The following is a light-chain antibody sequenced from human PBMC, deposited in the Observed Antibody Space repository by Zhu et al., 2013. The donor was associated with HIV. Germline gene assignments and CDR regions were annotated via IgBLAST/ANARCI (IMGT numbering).Light chain of an antibody. Sequence: QTVVTQEPSLTVSPGGTVTLTCGSSTGAVTGGLYPYWFQQKPGQAPRTLIYDTSYKHSSTPARFSGALLGDRAALTLSGAQPEDEAEYYCVLLYSGTVVFGGGTKLTVL. CDR1: TGAVTGGLY. V-gene: IGLV7-46*01. J-gene: IGLJ2*01. CDR3: VLLYSGTVV. CDR2: DTS.